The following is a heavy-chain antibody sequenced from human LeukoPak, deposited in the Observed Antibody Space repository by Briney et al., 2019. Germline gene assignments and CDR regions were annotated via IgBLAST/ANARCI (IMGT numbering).Heavy chain of an antibody. CDR1: GGTFSSYA. V-gene: IGHV1-69*13. Sequence: SVKVSCKASGGTFSSYAISWVRQAPGQGLEWMGGIIPIFGTANYAQKFQGRVTITADESTSTAYVELSSLRSEDTAVYYCARMGVLGFGELLWRPYYYYYMDVWGKGTTVTVSS. CDR3: ARMGVLGFGELLWRPYYYYYMDV. J-gene: IGHJ6*03. CDR2: IIPIFGTA. D-gene: IGHD3-10*01.